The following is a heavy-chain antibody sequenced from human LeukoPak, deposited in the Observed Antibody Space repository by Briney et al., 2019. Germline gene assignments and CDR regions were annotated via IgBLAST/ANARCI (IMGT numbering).Heavy chain of an antibody. Sequence: PGGSLRLSCAGSGFNFSNYDMHWVRQAPGKGLEWVAFIRYDGSDKYYADSVKGRFTISRDNSKNTLYLQMNGLRTDDTAVYYCAKGDTSWGQGTLVTVSS. D-gene: IGHD2-21*02. CDR1: GFNFSNYD. V-gene: IGHV3-30*02. CDR3: AKGDTS. CDR2: IRYDGSDK. J-gene: IGHJ5*02.